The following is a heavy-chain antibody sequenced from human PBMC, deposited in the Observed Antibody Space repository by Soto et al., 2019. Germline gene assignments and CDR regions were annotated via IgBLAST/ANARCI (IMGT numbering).Heavy chain of an antibody. D-gene: IGHD3-22*01. V-gene: IGHV5-51*01. CDR2: IYPGDSDT. CDR1: GYSFTSYW. J-gene: IGHJ4*02. Sequence: EVQLVQSGAEVKKPGESLKISCKGSGYSFTSYWIGWVRQMPGKGLEWMGIIYPGDSDTRYSPSFQGQVTISADKSISTAYLQWSSLKASDTAMYYCARHLVDSSGYYPGYYFDYWGQGTLVTVSS. CDR3: ARHLVDSSGYYPGYYFDY.